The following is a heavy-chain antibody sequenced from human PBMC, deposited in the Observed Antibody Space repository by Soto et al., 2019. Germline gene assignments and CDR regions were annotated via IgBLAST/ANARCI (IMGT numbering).Heavy chain of an antibody. CDR2: IYYSGST. D-gene: IGHD3-3*01. CDR3: ARAGERLLEWSEIFDY. V-gene: IGHV4-59*01. Sequence: SETLSLTCTVSGGSISSYYWSWIQQPPGKGLEWIGYIYYSGSTNYNPSLKSRVTISVDTSKNQFSLKLSSVTAADTAVYYCARAGERLLEWSEIFDYWGQGTLVTVSS. CDR1: GGSISSYY. J-gene: IGHJ4*02.